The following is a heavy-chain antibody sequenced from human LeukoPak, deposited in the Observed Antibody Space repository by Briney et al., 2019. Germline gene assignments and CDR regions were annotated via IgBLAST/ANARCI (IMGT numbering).Heavy chain of an antibody. CDR3: AKEGGYYYDSSGHTLSDAFAV. CDR1: GFTFSTYA. V-gene: IGHV3-23*01. D-gene: IGHD3-22*01. Sequence: GGSLRLSCAASGFTFSTYAMSWVRQAPGKGLEWVSTLTGRGRGTYYADSVKGRFAISRGDSKNTLYLQMTSLRAEDTAVYYCAKEGGYYYDSSGHTLSDAFAVWGQGTIVTVSS. CDR2: LTGRGRGT. J-gene: IGHJ3*01.